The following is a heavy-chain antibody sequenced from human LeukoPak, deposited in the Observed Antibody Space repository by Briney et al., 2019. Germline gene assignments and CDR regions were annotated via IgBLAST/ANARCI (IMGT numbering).Heavy chain of an antibody. D-gene: IGHD3-16*02. V-gene: IGHV3-30*04. J-gene: IGHJ4*02. CDR1: GFTFSSYV. CDR2: ISYDGSNE. CDR3: AKRYPREDYVWGSYRSTKNYYFDY. Sequence: GGSLRLSCAASGFTFSSYVMHWVRQAPGKGLEWVAIISYDGSNEYYADSVKGRFTISRDNSKNTLSLQMNSLRAEDTALYYCAKRYPREDYVWGSYRSTKNYYFDYWGQGTLVTVSS.